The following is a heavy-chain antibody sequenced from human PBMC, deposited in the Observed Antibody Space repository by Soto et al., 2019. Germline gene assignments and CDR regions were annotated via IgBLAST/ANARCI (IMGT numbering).Heavy chain of an antibody. V-gene: IGHV1-69*02. CDR3: ASLSARIAAAGTGTAPIYYYYGMDV. D-gene: IGHD6-13*01. J-gene: IGHJ6*02. Sequence: QVQLVQSGAEVKKPGSSVKVSCKASGGTFSSYTISWVRQAPGQGLEWMGRIIPILGIANYAQKFQGTVTITADKSTSTDYMAMSSLGSEDTAVYYCASLSARIAAAGTGTAPIYYYYGMDVWGQGTTVTVSS. CDR1: GGTFSSYT. CDR2: IIPILGIA.